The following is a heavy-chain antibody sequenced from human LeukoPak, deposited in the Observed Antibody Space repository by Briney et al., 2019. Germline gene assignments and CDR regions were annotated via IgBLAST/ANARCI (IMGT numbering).Heavy chain of an antibody. CDR2: IKSKSDGGTP. J-gene: IGHJ4*02. D-gene: IGHD3-10*01. Sequence: AVSLRLYCAAYGFTFCNAWMSRLRPAPGQGLKWVGRIKSKSDGGTPDYAAPVNGRFTISRDDSKNTLYLQMNSLKTEDTAVYYCATVVSLVRGVRMNYWGQGTLVTVSS. V-gene: IGHV3-15*01. CDR1: GFTFCNAW. CDR3: ATVVSLVRGVRMNY.